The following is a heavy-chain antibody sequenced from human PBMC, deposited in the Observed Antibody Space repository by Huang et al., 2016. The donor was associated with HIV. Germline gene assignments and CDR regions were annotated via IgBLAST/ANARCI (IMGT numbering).Heavy chain of an antibody. CDR3: ASGPNSARTLDF. Sequence: QVQLQQWGAGLLKPSETLSLTCAVYGGSFPGYYWGWFRQPPGQGLEWIGEIDHSGSTNYNPSLKSRVTMSVDTSKNQFSLKLISVTAADTAMYYCASGPNSARTLDFWGQGTLVTVSS. D-gene: IGHD6-6*01. CDR2: IDHSGST. J-gene: IGHJ4*02. V-gene: IGHV4-34*01. CDR1: GGSFPGYY.